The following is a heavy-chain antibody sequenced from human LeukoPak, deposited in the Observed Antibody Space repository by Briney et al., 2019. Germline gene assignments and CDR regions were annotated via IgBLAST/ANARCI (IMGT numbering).Heavy chain of an antibody. CDR1: GFTFSSYR. CDR3: ARRAGAYSHPYDY. D-gene: IGHD4/OR15-4a*01. J-gene: IGHJ4*02. Sequence: GGSLRLSCAASGFTFSSYRMNWVRQAPGKGLEWVSYISSSSSTIYYADSVKGRFTISRDNAKNSLYLQMNSLRAEDTAVYYCARRAGAYSHPYDYWGQGTLVTVSS. V-gene: IGHV3-48*01. CDR2: ISSSSSTI.